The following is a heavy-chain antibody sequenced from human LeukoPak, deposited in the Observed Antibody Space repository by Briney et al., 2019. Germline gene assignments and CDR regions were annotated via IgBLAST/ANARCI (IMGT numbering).Heavy chain of an antibody. CDR1: GYTFTGYY. Sequence: ASVKVSCKASGYTFTGYYMHWVRQAPGQGLEWMGLINPSGGSTDYAQKFQGRVTMTRDTSTSTVYMELSSLRSEDTAVYYCARDRGGLVRGGVRFNYFDFWGQGTLVTVSS. V-gene: IGHV1-46*01. CDR3: ARDRGGLVRGGVRFNYFDF. D-gene: IGHD3-10*01. J-gene: IGHJ4*02. CDR2: INPSGGST.